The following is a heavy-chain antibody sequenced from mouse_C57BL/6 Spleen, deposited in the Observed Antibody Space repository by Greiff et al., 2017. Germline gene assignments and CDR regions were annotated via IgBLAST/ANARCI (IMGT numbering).Heavy chain of an antibody. CDR1: VFTFSDYG. Sequence: EVQLVESGGGLVKPGGSLKLSCAASVFTFSDYGMHWVRQAPEKGLEWVAYISSGSSTIYYADTVKGRFTISRDNAKNTLFLQMTSLRSEDTAMYYCARGGTVVPFDYWGKGTTLTVSS. V-gene: IGHV5-17*01. CDR3: ARGGTVVPFDY. D-gene: IGHD1-1*01. CDR2: ISSGSSTI. J-gene: IGHJ2*01.